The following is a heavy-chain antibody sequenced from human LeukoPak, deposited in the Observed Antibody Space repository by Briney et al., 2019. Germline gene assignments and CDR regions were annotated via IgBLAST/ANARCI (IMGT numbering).Heavy chain of an antibody. CDR3: AKDRLGSSGWSGLVGCFDY. Sequence: PGGSLRLSCAASGFTFDDYAMHWVRQAPGKGLEWVSGISWNSGSIGYADSVKGRFTISRDNAKNSLYLQMNSLRAEDTALYYCAKDRLGSSGWSGLVGCFDYWGQGTLVTVSS. V-gene: IGHV3-9*01. CDR2: ISWNSGSI. J-gene: IGHJ4*02. CDR1: GFTFDDYA. D-gene: IGHD6-19*01.